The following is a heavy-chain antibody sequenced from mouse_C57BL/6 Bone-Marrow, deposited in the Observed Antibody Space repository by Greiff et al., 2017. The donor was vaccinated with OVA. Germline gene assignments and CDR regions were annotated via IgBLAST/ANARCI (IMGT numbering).Heavy chain of an antibody. D-gene: IGHD1-1*01. CDR3: ARHGGTTED. V-gene: IGHV5-12*01. Sequence: EVHLVESGGGLVQPGGSLKLSCAASGFTFSDYYMYWVRQTPEKRLEWVAYISNGGGSTYYPDTVKGRFTISRDNAKNTLYLQMSRLKSEDTAMYYCARHGGTTEDWGQGTLVTVSA. CDR2: ISNGGGST. J-gene: IGHJ3*01. CDR1: GFTFSDYY.